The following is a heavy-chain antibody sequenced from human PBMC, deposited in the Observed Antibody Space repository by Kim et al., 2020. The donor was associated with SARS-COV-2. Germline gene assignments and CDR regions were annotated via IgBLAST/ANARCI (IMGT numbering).Heavy chain of an antibody. D-gene: IGHD2-2*01. J-gene: IGHJ6*02. CDR3: ALGNYCSSTSCYSYYYYGMDV. V-gene: IGHV1-69*13. CDR2: IIPIFGTA. CDR1: GGTFSSYA. Sequence: SVKVSCKASGGTFSSYAISWVRQAPGQGLEWMGGIIPIFGTANYAQKFQGRVTITADESTSTAYMELSSLRSEDTAVYYCALGNYCSSTSCYSYYYYGMDVWGQGTTVTVSS.